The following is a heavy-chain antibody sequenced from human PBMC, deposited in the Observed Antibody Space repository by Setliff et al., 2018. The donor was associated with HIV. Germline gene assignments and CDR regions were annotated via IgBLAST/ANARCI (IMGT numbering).Heavy chain of an antibody. CDR2: ISGTSGTM. D-gene: IGHD3-16*02. CDR1: GFTFSTNS. V-gene: IGHV3-48*01. Sequence: GGSLRLSCAASGFTFSTNSMNWVRQAPGKGLEWVSYISGTSGTMYYADSVKGRFTISRDNAKNSLFLQMNSLTAEDTAVYYCARDPRASYLSYYYYHYLDVWGKGTTVTVSS. CDR3: ARDPRASYLSYYYYHYLDV. J-gene: IGHJ6*03.